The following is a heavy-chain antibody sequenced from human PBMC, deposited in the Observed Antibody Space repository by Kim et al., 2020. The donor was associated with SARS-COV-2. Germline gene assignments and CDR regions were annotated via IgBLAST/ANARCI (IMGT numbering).Heavy chain of an antibody. J-gene: IGHJ5*01. CDR2: IGCSEGTT. V-gene: IGHV3-23*01. D-gene: IGHD1-20*01. CDR3: PRGVCPYNCGS. CDR1: GFTFTGHA. Sequence: GGSLRLSCTTSGFTFTGHAMSWVRQAPGKGLEWVSGIGCSEGTTYYVDSVKGRFSISRDNSKNTLYLQMSALRAEDTAAYYCPRGVCPYNCGSWG.